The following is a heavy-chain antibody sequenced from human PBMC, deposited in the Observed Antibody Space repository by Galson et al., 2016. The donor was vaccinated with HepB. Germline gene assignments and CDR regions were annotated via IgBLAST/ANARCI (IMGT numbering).Heavy chain of an antibody. D-gene: IGHD6-13*01. CDR3: ATRPAAGSPYYFDY. CDR2: ISDYNGDR. Sequence: SVKVSCKASGYSFTSYGIAWVRQAPGQGLEWMGWISDYNGDRNYAQKFQGRVTLTTDTSTTTVYMELTSLRSDDTAVYYCATRPAAGSPYYFDYWGQGTLVTVSS. J-gene: IGHJ4*02. CDR1: GYSFTSYG. V-gene: IGHV1-18*01.